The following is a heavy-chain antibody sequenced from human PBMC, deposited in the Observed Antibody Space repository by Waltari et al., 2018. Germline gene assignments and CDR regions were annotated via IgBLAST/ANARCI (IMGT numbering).Heavy chain of an antibody. J-gene: IGHJ4*02. CDR1: GSIFSIYG. CDR3: ARDDVDSSAFGGF. D-gene: IGHD3-16*01. Sequence: QLVQSGPEVTKPGASVKVPCKGSGSIFSIYGVTWVRQAPGQGLEWMGWISGYNGDAKYEEKFEGRVTMTRDTSTSTAYMEIRGLRSDDTALYFCARDDVDSSAFGGFWGQGTQVTVSS. CDR2: ISGYNGDA. V-gene: IGHV1-18*01.